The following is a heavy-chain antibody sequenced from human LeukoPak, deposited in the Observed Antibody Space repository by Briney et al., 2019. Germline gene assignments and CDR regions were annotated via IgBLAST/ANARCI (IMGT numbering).Heavy chain of an antibody. V-gene: IGHV3-23*01. J-gene: IGHJ4*02. D-gene: IGHD6-25*01. Sequence: GGSLRLSCAASGFAFNSYVMTWVRQAPGKGLDWFSAISGSGDSTYYADSVKGRFTISRDSSRSTMYLQMTGLTAEDTAVYYCAKGSGTSRPYYLDYWGRGTLVTVSS. CDR3: AKGSGTSRPYYLDY. CDR1: GFAFNSYV. CDR2: ISGSGDST.